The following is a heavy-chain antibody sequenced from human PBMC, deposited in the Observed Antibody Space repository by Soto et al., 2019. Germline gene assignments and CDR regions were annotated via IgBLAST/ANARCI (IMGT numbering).Heavy chain of an antibody. Sequence: PGGSLRLSCATSGFTFSSYAMSWVRQAPGKGLEWVSAISGSGGSTYYADSVKCRFTISRDNSKNTLYLQMNSLRVEDTAIYYCAKGRYDILTGLGYWGQGTLVTVSS. V-gene: IGHV3-23*01. CDR1: GFTFSSYA. CDR3: AKGRYDILTGLGY. D-gene: IGHD3-9*01. CDR2: ISGSGGST. J-gene: IGHJ4*02.